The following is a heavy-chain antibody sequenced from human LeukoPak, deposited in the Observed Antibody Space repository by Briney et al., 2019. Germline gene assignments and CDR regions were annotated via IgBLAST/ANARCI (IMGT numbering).Heavy chain of an antibody. CDR3: ARGGPDGPYDWFDP. V-gene: IGHV4-39*07. D-gene: IGHD2-21*01. CDR1: GGSISSSSYY. Sequence: SETLSLTCTVSGGSISSSSYYWGWIRQPPGKGLEWIGSIYYSGSTYYNPSLKSRVTISVDTSKNQLSLKLSSVTAADTAVYYCARGGPDGPYDWFDPWGQGTLVTVSS. J-gene: IGHJ5*02. CDR2: IYYSGST.